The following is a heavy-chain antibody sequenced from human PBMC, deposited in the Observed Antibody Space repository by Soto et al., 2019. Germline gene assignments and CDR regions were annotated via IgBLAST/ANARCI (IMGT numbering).Heavy chain of an antibody. CDR3: ARDRRGGSMTEFDY. Sequence: SETLSLTCTVSGGSISSYYWSWIRQPAGKGLEWIGRIYTSGSTNYNPSLKSRVTMSVDTSKNQFSLKLSSVTAADTAVYYCARDRRGGSMTEFDYWGQGTLVTVSS. J-gene: IGHJ4*02. V-gene: IGHV4-4*07. CDR2: IYTSGST. CDR1: GGSISSYY. D-gene: IGHD2-21*02.